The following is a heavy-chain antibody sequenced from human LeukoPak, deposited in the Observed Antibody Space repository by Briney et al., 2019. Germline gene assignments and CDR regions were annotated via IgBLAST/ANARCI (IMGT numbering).Heavy chain of an antibody. J-gene: IGHJ4*02. Sequence: GASVKVSCKASGYTFTSYDINWVRQAPGQGLEWMGGIIPIFGTANYAQKFQGRVTITADESTSTAYMELSSLRSEDTAVYYCASEWDCGGDCYSAYDYWGQGTLVTVSS. V-gene: IGHV1-69*13. CDR2: IIPIFGTA. CDR1: GYTFTSYD. D-gene: IGHD2-21*01. CDR3: ASEWDCGGDCYSAYDY.